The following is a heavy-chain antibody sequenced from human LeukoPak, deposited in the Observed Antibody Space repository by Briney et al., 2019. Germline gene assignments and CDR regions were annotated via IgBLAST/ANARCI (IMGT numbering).Heavy chain of an antibody. D-gene: IGHD1-26*01. Sequence: GGSLRLSCAASGFTVSSNYMSWVRQAPGKGLEWVSSISSSSSYIYYADSVKGRFTISRDNAKNSLYLQMNSLRAEDTAVYYCARVGRAEVGATSGGFDYWGQGTLVTVSS. J-gene: IGHJ4*02. CDR3: ARVGRAEVGATSGGFDY. CDR1: GFTVSSNY. CDR2: ISSSSSYI. V-gene: IGHV3-21*01.